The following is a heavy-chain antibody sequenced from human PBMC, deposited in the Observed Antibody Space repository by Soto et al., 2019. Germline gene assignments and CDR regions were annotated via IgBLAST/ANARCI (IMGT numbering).Heavy chain of an antibody. J-gene: IGHJ6*02. V-gene: IGHV4-59*01. CDR2: IYYSGST. D-gene: IGHD2-8*01. Sequence: PSETLSLTCTVSGGSISSYYWSWIRQPPGKGLEWIGYIYYSGSTNYNPSLKSRVTISVDTSKNQFSLKLSSVTAADTAVYYCAREISCTNGVCYEPYYGMDVWGQGTTVTVSS. CDR3: AREISCTNGVCYEPYYGMDV. CDR1: GGSISSYY.